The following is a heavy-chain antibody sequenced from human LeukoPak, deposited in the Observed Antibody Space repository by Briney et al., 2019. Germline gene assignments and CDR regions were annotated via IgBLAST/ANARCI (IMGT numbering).Heavy chain of an antibody. CDR2: ISGSGGST. J-gene: IGHJ3*02. CDR1: GFTFSSYA. Sequence: GGSLRLSCAASGFTFSSYAMSWVRQAPGKGLEWVSAISGSGGSTYYADSVKGRFTISRDNSKNTLYLQMNSLRAEDTAVYYCANRGLWFGEYAAFDIWGQGTMVTVSS. D-gene: IGHD3-10*01. V-gene: IGHV3-23*01. CDR3: ANRGLWFGEYAAFDI.